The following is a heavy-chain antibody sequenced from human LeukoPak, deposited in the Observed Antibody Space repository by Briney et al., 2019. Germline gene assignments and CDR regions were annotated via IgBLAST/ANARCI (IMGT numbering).Heavy chain of an antibody. CDR3: ARGVSGRMTTATTTPARNFDY. Sequence: ASVKVSCKASGGTLSSYAISWVRQAPGQWLEWMGRIIPIFGTANYAQKFQGRVTITTDESTSTAYMELSSLRSEDTAVYYCARGVSGRMTTATTTPARNFDYWGQGTLVTVSS. D-gene: IGHD4-17*01. CDR1: GGTLSSYA. J-gene: IGHJ4*02. CDR2: IIPIFGTA. V-gene: IGHV1-69*05.